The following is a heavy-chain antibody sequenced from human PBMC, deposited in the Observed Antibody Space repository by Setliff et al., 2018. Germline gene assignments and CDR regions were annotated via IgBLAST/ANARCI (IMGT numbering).Heavy chain of an antibody. CDR1: GGSISSSRYS. Sequence: SETLSLTCSVSGGSISSSRYSWGWIRQTPGKGLEWIGSIYYSGSTNYNPSLKSRVTISVDMSKNQFSLKLSSVTAADTAVYYCARESYYYYMDVWGKGTTVTVS. CDR3: ARESYYYYMDV. V-gene: IGHV4-39*07. CDR2: IYYSGST. J-gene: IGHJ6*03.